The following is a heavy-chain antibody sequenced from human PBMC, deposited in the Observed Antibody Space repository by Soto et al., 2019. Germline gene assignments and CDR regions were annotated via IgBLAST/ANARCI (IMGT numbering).Heavy chain of an antibody. V-gene: IGHV2-70*11. CDR3: ARSPLFDSIGYPTSILRYYYGMDV. Sequence: SGPTLVNPTQTLTLTCTFSGFSLSTSGMCVSWIRQPPGKALEWLARIDWDDDKYYSTSLKTRLTISKDTSNNQVVLTMTNMDPVDTATYDCARSPLFDSIGYPTSILRYYYGMDVWGQGTTVTVSS. CDR2: IDWDDDK. J-gene: IGHJ6*02. CDR1: GFSLSTSGMC. D-gene: IGHD3-22*01.